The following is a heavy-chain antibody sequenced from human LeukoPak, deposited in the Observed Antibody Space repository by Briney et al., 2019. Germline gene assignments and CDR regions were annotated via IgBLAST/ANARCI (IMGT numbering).Heavy chain of an antibody. CDR2: IYYSGSR. J-gene: IGHJ5*02. D-gene: IGHD5-24*01. Sequence: SETLSLTCTVSGGSTNSADYYWSWIRQHPGKGLEWIGYIYYSGSRYYNPSLKSRVSISIDTSKNQFSLNLSSVTAADTAVYYCARDLGGDGFNLRNWFDPWGQGTLVTVSS. V-gene: IGHV4-31*03. CDR3: ARDLGGDGFNLRNWFDP. CDR1: GGSTNSADYY.